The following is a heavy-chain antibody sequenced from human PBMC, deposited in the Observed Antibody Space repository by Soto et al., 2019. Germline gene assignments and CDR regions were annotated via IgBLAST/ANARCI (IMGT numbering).Heavy chain of an antibody. CDR2: IVVGSGNT. V-gene: IGHV1-58*02. CDR3: ARDLTGGPTYYDFWSGYSPVDY. D-gene: IGHD3-3*01. J-gene: IGHJ4*02. Sequence: SVKVSCKASGFTFTNSAIQWVRQARGQRLEWIGWIVVGSGNTNYAQKFQERLTITRDMSTCTAYMELSSLRSEDTAVYYCARDLTGGPTYYDFWSGYSPVDYWGLGTLVTVSS. CDR1: GFTFTNSA.